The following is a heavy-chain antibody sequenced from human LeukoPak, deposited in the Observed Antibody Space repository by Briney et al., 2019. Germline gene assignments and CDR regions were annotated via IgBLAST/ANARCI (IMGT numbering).Heavy chain of an antibody. J-gene: IGHJ6*04. CDR1: GFTFSNYG. V-gene: IGHV3-30*02. CDR2: IRSDGSNE. CDR3: ANDVGSSTTPDV. D-gene: IGHD2-15*01. Sequence: GGSLRLSCAASGFTFSNYGIHWVRQAPGKGLEWVAFIRSDGSNEYYADSVKGRFIISRDNSKNTLYLQMNSLRAEDTAVYYCANDVGSSTTPDVWGKGTTVAVSS.